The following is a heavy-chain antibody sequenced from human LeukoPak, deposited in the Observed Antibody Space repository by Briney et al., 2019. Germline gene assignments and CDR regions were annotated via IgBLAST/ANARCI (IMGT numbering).Heavy chain of an antibody. CDR2: ISKDGRKK. CDR1: GFTFSRYA. J-gene: IGHJ4*02. Sequence: GGSLRLSCAASGFTFSRYAMHWVRQAPGKGLEWVAVISKDGRKKYYADSVNGRFTISRDNSKNTLYLQMDSLRAEDTSVYYCARDFAWLADYWGQGTLVTVSS. D-gene: IGHD6-19*01. CDR3: ARDFAWLADY. V-gene: IGHV3-30*04.